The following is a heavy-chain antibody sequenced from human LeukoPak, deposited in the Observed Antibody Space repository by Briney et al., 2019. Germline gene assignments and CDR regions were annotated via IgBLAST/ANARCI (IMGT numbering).Heavy chain of an antibody. D-gene: IGHD6-13*01. J-gene: IGHJ4*02. CDR1: GFTFSSYA. V-gene: IGHV3-23*01. CDR2: ISGSGGST. Sequence: TGGSLRLSCAASGFTFSSYAMSWVRQAPGKGLEWVSAISGSGGSTYYADSVKGRFTISRDNSKNTLYLQMNSLRAEDTAVYYRAKDSIAAAGTFDYWGQGTLVTVSS. CDR3: AKDSIAAAGTFDY.